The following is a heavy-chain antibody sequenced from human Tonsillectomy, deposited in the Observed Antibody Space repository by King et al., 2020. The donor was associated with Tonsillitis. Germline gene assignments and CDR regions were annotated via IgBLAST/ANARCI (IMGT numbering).Heavy chain of an antibody. CDR2: IYYSGST. V-gene: IGHV4-39*01. D-gene: IGHD3-22*01. Sequence: VQLQESGPGLVKPSETLSLTCTVSGGSISSSSYYWGWIRQPPGKGLEWIGSIYYSGSTYYNPSLKSRVTISVDTSKNQFSLKLSSVTAADTAVYYCATVVYYYDRSGYVCWVDPWGQGTLVTVSS. CDR3: ATVVYYYDRSGYVCWVDP. CDR1: GGSISSSSYY. J-gene: IGHJ5*02.